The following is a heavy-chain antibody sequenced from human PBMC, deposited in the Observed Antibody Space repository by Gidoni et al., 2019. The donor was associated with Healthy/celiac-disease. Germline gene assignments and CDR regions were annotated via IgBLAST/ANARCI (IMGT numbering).Heavy chain of an antibody. D-gene: IGHD5-12*01. CDR1: GYTFTSYD. Sequence: QVQLVQSGAEAKKPGAAVKVSCKASGYTFTSYDINWVRQATGQGLEWMGWVNPNSGNTGYAQKFQGRVTMTRNTSISTAYMELSSLRSEDTAVYYCASILGYSGYDSFDYWGQGTLVTVSS. CDR3: ASILGYSGYDSFDY. V-gene: IGHV1-8*01. J-gene: IGHJ4*02. CDR2: VNPNSGNT.